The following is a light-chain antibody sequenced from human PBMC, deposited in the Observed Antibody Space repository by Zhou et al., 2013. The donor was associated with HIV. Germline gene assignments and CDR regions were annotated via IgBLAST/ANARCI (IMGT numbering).Light chain of an antibody. Sequence: VVMTQSPATLSLSPGERATLSCRASQSVVGNLAWYQQKPGQAPRLLIYDASNRATGIPARFSGSGSGTDFTLTISSLEPEDFAIYYCQQRSNWPTFGGGTKVEIK. J-gene: IGKJ4*01. CDR1: QSVVGN. CDR3: QQRSNWPT. CDR2: DAS. V-gene: IGKV3-11*01.